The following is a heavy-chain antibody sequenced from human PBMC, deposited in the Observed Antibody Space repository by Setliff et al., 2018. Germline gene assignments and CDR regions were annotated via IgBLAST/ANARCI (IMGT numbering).Heavy chain of an antibody. CDR3: ATVDIVATITGGYYFDY. D-gene: IGHD5-12*01. CDR1: GYTFSTYG. J-gene: IGHJ4*02. V-gene: IGHV1-24*01. Sequence: ASVKVSCKDSGYTFSTYGISWVRQAPGQGLEWMGGFDPEDGETIYAQKFQGRVTMTEDTSTDTAYMELSSLRSEDTAVYYCATVDIVATITGGYYFDYWGQGTLVTVS. CDR2: FDPEDGET.